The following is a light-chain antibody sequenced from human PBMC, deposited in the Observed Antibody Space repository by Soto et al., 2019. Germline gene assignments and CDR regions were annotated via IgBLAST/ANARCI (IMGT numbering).Light chain of an antibody. V-gene: IGLV2-14*03. CDR1: SSDVGGYNY. Sequence: QRALTQPASVSGSPGQSITLLCTGTSSDVGGYNYVAWYQQHPGKAPKLMIYDVSKRPSEVSNRLSGFKSGNTDSLTISGLDAEDEADYYCSSYTTSSTYVFGTGTKVTVL. J-gene: IGLJ1*01. CDR3: SSYTTSSTYV. CDR2: DVS.